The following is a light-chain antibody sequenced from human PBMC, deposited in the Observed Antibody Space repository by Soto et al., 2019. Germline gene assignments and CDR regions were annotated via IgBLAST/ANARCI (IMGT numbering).Light chain of an antibody. CDR3: CSYAGSSTFFYV. CDR1: SSDVGSYNL. V-gene: IGLV2-23*03. CDR2: EGS. Sequence: QSALTQPPSVSGSPGQSITISCTGTSSDVGSYNLVSWYQQHPGKAPKLMIYEGSKRPSGVSNRFSGSKSGNTASLTISGLQAEDEAEYYCCSYAGSSTFFYVFGTGTQLTVL. J-gene: IGLJ1*01.